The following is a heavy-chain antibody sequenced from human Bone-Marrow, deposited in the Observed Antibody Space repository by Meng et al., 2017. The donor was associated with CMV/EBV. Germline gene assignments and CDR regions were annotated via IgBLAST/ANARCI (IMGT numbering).Heavy chain of an antibody. V-gene: IGHV3-23*03. J-gene: IGHJ4*02. CDR2: FYGGGPTA. CDR3: VRVATGRTRHFDS. Sequence: GSGFNFASRTMTWVRQAPGKGLEGVAVFYGGGPTAYYSDTVEGRFTVSKDFSKNTLSLRMADLRAEDTAVYYCVRVATGRTRHFDSWGQGTLVTVSS. CDR1: GFNFASRT. D-gene: IGHD1-14*01.